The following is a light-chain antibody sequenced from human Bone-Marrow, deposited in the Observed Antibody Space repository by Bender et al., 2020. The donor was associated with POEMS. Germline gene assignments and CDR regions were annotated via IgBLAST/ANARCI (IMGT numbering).Light chain of an antibody. V-gene: IGLV3-25*03. CDR3: QSADSSAPYPTVV. CDR1: GLSKQF. CDR2: KDS. Sequence: SYELTQPPSVSVSPGQTAWITCSGDGLSKQFTFWYQQKPGQAPVLLIYKDSERPSGIPERFSGSSSGTTVTLTISGVQAEDEADYYCQSADSSAPYPTVVFGGGTKLTVL. J-gene: IGLJ2*01.